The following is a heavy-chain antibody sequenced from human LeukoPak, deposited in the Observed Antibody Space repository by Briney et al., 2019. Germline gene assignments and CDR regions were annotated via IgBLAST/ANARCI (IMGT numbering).Heavy chain of an antibody. CDR2: LIGSSGST. CDR3: AKGAYDYIEMGYFDS. Sequence: GGSLRLSCAASGFTTTNYAMNWVRQAPGKGLEWVSILIGSSGSTDYADSVKGRFTISRDTSKNTLFLQMNSLRAEDTAIYYCAKGAYDYIEMGYFDSWGQGTLVTVSS. CDR1: GFTTTNYA. V-gene: IGHV3-23*01. D-gene: IGHD5-12*01. J-gene: IGHJ4*02.